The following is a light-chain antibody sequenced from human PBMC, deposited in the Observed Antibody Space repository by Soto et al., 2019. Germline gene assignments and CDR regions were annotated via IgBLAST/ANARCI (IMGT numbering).Light chain of an antibody. CDR3: EQPNTSARG. CDR2: GAS. CDR1: QIIKTFY. J-gene: IGKJ4*01. V-gene: IGKV3-15*01. Sequence: PCRARVSMSAGAGATLYCRASQIIKTFYFGWYQQKPGQAPRLLIYGASTRATGIPARFSGSGPGTAYTLTLRTLQSDESALPFCEQPNTSARGFAGGTKVDIK.